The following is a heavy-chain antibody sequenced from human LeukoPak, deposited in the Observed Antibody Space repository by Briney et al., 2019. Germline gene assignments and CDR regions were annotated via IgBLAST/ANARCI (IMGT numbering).Heavy chain of an antibody. J-gene: IGHJ4*02. CDR2: ISSDGNSI. CDR3: ARDAVAEAY. Sequence: GGSLRLSCAASGFTFSSYEMNWVRQAPGMGLEWVSYISSDGNSIYYADSVKGRFTISRDNAKNSLYLQMNSLRAEDTAVYYCARDAVAEAYWGQGTLVTVSS. V-gene: IGHV3-48*03. D-gene: IGHD6-19*01. CDR1: GFTFSSYE.